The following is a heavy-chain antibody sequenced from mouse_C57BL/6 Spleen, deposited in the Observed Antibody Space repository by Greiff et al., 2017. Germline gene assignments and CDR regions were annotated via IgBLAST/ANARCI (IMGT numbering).Heavy chain of an antibody. V-gene: IGHV1-22*01. J-gene: IGHJ2*01. CDR2: INPNNGGT. Sequence: VQLQQSGPELVKPGASVKMSCKASGYTFTDYNMHWVKQSHGKSLEWIGYINPNNGGTSYNQKFKGKATLTVNKSSSTAYMELRSLTSEDSAVYYCARIYYYGSSYYLDYWGQGTTLTVSS. D-gene: IGHD1-1*01. CDR3: ARIYYYGSSYYLDY. CDR1: GYTFTDYN.